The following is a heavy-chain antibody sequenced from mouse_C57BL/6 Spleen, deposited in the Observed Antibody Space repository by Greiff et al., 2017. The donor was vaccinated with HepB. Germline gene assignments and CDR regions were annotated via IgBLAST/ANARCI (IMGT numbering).Heavy chain of an antibody. V-gene: IGHV1-80*01. J-gene: IGHJ4*01. D-gene: IGHD2-10*01. Sequence: QVQLKQSGAELVKPGASVKISCKASGYAFSSYWMNWVKQRPGKGLEWIGQIYPGDGDTNYNGKFKGKATLTADKSSSTAYMQLSSLTSEDSAVYFCAREEILTYYGIYYAMDYWGQGTSVTVSS. CDR3: AREEILTYYGIYYAMDY. CDR1: GYAFSSYW. CDR2: IYPGDGDT.